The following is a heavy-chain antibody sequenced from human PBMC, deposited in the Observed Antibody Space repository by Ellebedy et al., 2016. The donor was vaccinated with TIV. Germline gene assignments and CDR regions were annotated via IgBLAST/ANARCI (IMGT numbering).Heavy chain of an antibody. CDR2: INPDSGGT. CDR1: GYTFTGYF. CDR3: AASLRFGGNPLDH. Sequence: AASVKVSCKASGYTFTGYFLHWVRQAPGQGLEWMGWINPDSGGTSFAQKFQGRVTVTRDTSISTAHMELSRLRSDDTAVYYCAASLRFGGNPLDHWGQGTLVSVSS. V-gene: IGHV1-2*02. J-gene: IGHJ5*02. D-gene: IGHD3-16*01.